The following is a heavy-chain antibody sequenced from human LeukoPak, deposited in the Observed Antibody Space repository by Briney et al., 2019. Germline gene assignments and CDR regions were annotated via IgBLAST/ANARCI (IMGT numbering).Heavy chain of an antibody. CDR3: ARGLARSWLVKVLRANWFDP. J-gene: IGHJ5*02. CDR1: GYTFTSYD. V-gene: IGHV1-8*01. D-gene: IGHD3-9*01. Sequence: GASVKVSCKASGYTFTSYDINWVRQATGQGLEWMGWMNPNSGNTGYAQKFQGRVTMTRNTSISTAYMELSSLRSEDTAVYYCARGLARSWLVKVLRANWFDPWGQGTLVTVSS. CDR2: MNPNSGNT.